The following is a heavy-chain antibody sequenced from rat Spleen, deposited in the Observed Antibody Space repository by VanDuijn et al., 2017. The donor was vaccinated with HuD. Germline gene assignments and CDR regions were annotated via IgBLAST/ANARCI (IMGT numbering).Heavy chain of an antibody. D-gene: IGHD4-3*01. CDR2: ISYSGTT. V-gene: IGHV3-1*01. CDR1: GYSITSNY. Sequence: EVQLQESGPGLVKPSQSLSLTCSVTGYSITSNYWGWIRKFPGNKMEWMGYISYSGTTGYNPSLKSRISITRDTSKNQFFLQLNSVTTEDTATYYCARYIGDNSGFAYWGQGTLVTVSS. CDR3: ARYIGDNSGFAY. J-gene: IGHJ3*01.